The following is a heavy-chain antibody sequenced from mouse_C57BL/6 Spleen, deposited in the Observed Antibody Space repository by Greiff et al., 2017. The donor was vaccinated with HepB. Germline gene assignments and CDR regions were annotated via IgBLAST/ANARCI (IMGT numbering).Heavy chain of an antibody. Sequence: EVQLQQSGAELVRPGASVKLSCTASGFNIKDDYMHWVKQRPEQGLEWIGWIDPENGDTEYASKFQGKATITADTSSNTAYLQLSSLTSEDTAVYYCTRGITTTVDYWGQGTTRTVSS. CDR1: GFNIKDDY. CDR3: TRGITTTVDY. J-gene: IGHJ2*01. D-gene: IGHD2-4*01. CDR2: IDPENGDT. V-gene: IGHV14-4*01.